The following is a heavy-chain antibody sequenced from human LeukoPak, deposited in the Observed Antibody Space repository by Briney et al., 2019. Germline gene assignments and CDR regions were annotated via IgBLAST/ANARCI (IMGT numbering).Heavy chain of an antibody. CDR2: INPNSGGT. J-gene: IGHJ6*02. D-gene: IGHD3-10*01. Sequence: ASVKVSCKASGYTFTGYYMHWVRQAPGQGLEWMGWINPNSGGTNYAQKFQGWVTMTRDTSISTAYMELSRLRSDDTAVYYCARTGTAYGSGSSYDLYGMDVWGQGTTVTVSS. CDR1: GYTFTGYY. V-gene: IGHV1-2*04. CDR3: ARTGTAYGSGSSYDLYGMDV.